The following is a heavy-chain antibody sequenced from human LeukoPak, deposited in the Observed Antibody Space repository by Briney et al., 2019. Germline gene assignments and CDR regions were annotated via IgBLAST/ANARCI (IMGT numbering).Heavy chain of an antibody. V-gene: IGHV1-2*02. CDR3: ARLSGSYFG. J-gene: IGHJ4*02. CDR1: AYTFTVYY. Sequence: ASVRVSFKASAYTFTVYYMHWVRHAPGQGLEWMGWINPNSGGTNYAQKFQGRVTMTRDTSISTAYMELSRLRSDDTAVYYCARLSGSYFGWGQGTLVTVSS. D-gene: IGHD1-26*01. CDR2: INPNSGGT.